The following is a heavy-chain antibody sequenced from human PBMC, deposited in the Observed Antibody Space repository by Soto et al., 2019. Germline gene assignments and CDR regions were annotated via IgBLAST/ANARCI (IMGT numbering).Heavy chain of an antibody. CDR1: GDSISSNNNY. CDR3: ARYDYDNNIYSIDY. V-gene: IGHV4-30-4*01. CDR2: ISYSGTT. Sequence: SETLSLTCTVSGDSISSNNNYWSWIRQPPGEGLEWIGFISYSGTTSYSPSLKSRVAISLDTSKNQFSLKLSSVTAADTAVYYCARYDYDNNIYSIDYWGQGALVTVSS. J-gene: IGHJ4*02. D-gene: IGHD3-22*01.